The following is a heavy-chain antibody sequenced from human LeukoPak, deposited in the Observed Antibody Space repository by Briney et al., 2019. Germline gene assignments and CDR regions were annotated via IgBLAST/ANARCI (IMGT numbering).Heavy chain of an antibody. CDR1: GYTFTSYG. CDR2: ISAYNGNT. CDR3: ARVGVARTIDY. V-gene: IGHV1-18*01. Sequence: ASVKVSCKASGYTFTSYGISWMRQAPGQGLEWMGWISAYNGNTNYAQKFQGRVAMTTDTSTSTAYMELRSLRSDDTAVYYCARVGVARTIDYWGQGTLVNVSS. J-gene: IGHJ4*02. D-gene: IGHD2-21*01.